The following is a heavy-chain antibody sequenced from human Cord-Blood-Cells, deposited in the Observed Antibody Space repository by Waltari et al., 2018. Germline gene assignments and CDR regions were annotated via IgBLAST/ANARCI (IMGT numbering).Heavy chain of an antibody. CDR1: GYNFTSHG. J-gene: IGHJ3*02. CDR2: ISAYNGNT. D-gene: IGHD2-15*01. V-gene: IGHV1-18*04. Sequence: QVQLVQSGAEVKKPGASVKVSCKASGYNFTSHGISWVRPAPGQGLEWMGWISAYNGNTNYAQKLQGRVTMTTDTSTSTAYMELRSLRSDDTAVYYCARGRLGYCSGGSCYAFDIWGQGTMVTVSS. CDR3: ARGRLGYCSGGSCYAFDI.